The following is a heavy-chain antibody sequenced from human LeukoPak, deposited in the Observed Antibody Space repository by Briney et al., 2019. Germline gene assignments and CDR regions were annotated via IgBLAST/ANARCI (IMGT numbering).Heavy chain of an antibody. CDR3: ARDSRLYCSSTSCYTNDYYYGMDV. V-gene: IGHV3-21*01. CDR2: ISSSRSYI. Sequence: PGGSLRLSCAASGFTFSSYSMNWVRQAPGKGLEWVSSISSSRSYIYYADSVKGRFTISRDNAKNSLYLQMNSLRAEDTAVYYCARDSRLYCSSTSCYTNDYYYGMDVWGQGTTVTVSS. CDR1: GFTFSSYS. J-gene: IGHJ6*02. D-gene: IGHD2-2*02.